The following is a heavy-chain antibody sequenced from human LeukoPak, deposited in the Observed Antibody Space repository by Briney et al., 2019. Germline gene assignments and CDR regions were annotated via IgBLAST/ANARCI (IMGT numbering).Heavy chain of an antibody. D-gene: IGHD3-10*01. CDR1: GGTFSSYA. Sequence: ASVKVSCKASGGTFSSYAISWVRQAPGQGLEWMGGIIPIFGTANYAQKFQGRVTITADKSTSTAYMELSSLRSEDTAVYYCARYYYGSGSFFDYWGQGTRVTVSS. CDR3: ARYYYGSGSFFDY. V-gene: IGHV1-69*06. J-gene: IGHJ4*02. CDR2: IIPIFGTA.